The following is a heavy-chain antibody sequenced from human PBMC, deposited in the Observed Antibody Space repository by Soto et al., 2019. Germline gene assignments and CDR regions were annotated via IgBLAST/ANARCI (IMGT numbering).Heavy chain of an antibody. CDR1: GFTFSSYA. V-gene: IGHV3-23*01. CDR3: AKDYLGANVRFDL. J-gene: IGHJ5*02. D-gene: IGHD1-26*01. Sequence: GGSLRLSCAASGFTFSSYAMSWVRQAPGKGLEWVSAISGSGGSTYYADSVKGRFTISRDNSKNTLYLQMNSLRADDTATYYCAKDYLGANVRFDLRGLGTLVTVSS. CDR2: ISGSGGST.